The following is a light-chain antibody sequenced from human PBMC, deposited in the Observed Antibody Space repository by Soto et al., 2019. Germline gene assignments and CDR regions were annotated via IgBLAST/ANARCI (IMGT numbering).Light chain of an antibody. V-gene: IGKV3-20*01. J-gene: IGKJ1*01. Sequence: IGVTKYPGPLTQSPGERATLSCRASQSVSNNYLAWYQQKPGQPPRRLIYGASNRATGIPDRFSGSGSGTDFTLTSSIQEPDYCTVYYCQQYGSSGTFGQGTKVDI. CDR1: QSVSNNY. CDR2: GAS. CDR3: QQYGSSGT.